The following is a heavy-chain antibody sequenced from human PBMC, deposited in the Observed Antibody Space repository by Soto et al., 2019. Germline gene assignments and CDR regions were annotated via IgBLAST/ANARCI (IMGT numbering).Heavy chain of an antibody. CDR3: ARSDDRNYYPLDL. V-gene: IGHV1-2*02. D-gene: IGHD3-10*01. Sequence: VASVKVSCKASGYTFTNYYMHWVRQAPGQGLEWMGWVNPRSGGTKYAQAFQDRVTLTRDASISTAYMELTSLRHGDTAVYFCARSDDRNYYPLDLWGPGTLVTVSS. J-gene: IGHJ5*02. CDR2: VNPRSGGT. CDR1: GYTFTNYY.